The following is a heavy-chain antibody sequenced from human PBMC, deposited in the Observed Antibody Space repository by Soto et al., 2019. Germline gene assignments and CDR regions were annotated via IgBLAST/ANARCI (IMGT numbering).Heavy chain of an antibody. CDR3: AMGRGNCVVTTCYLPFDS. D-gene: IGHD2-2*01. CDR2: IYSDGNT. J-gene: IGHJ4*02. CDR1: GFTVSSKY. Sequence: EVQLVETGGGLIQPGGSLILSCAASGFTVSSKYMSWLRQAPGKGLEWVSIIYSDGNTDYADSVKGRFTISRDNSKNTLNLQMNSLRAEDTAVYFCAMGRGNCVVTTCYLPFDSWGQGTLVTVSS. V-gene: IGHV3-53*02.